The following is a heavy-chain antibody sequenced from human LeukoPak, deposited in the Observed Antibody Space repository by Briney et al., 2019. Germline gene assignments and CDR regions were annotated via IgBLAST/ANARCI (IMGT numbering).Heavy chain of an antibody. CDR2: IYWDDDK. CDR3: AHRRYYYDSSGYYLGDAFDI. D-gene: IGHD3-22*01. V-gene: IGHV2-5*02. Sequence: SGPTLVNPTQTLTLTCTFSGFSLSTSGVGVGWIRQPPGKALEWLALIYWDDDKRYRPSLKSRLTITKDTSKNQVVLTMTNMDPVDTATYYCAHRRYYYDSSGYYLGDAFDIWGQGTMVTVSS. J-gene: IGHJ3*02. CDR1: GFSLSTSGVG.